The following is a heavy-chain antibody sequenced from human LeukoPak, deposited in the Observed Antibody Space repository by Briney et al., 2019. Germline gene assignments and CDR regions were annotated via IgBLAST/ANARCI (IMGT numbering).Heavy chain of an antibody. CDR3: AKGKSASGYGFYYYMDV. D-gene: IGHD3-10*01. Sequence: PGGSLRLSCVASGFTFDDYAMHWVRQAPGKGLEWVSGITWNGGDVVYGDSVKCRFTTSRDNAKNSLYLQMNNLRAEDTALYYCAKGKSASGYGFYYYMDVWGKGTTVT. J-gene: IGHJ6*03. CDR1: GFTFDDYA. CDR2: ITWNGGDV. V-gene: IGHV3-9*01.